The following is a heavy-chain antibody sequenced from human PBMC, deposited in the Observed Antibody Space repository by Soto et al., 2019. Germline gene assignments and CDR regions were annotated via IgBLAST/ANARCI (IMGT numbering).Heavy chain of an antibody. CDR1: GFTFSSYA. Sequence: SGGSLRLSCAASGFTFSSYAMTWVRQAPGKGLEWVSEISGSGGSTYYADSVKGRFTISRDNSKNTLYLQMNSLRAEDTAVYYSAKTGFCSGGSCYGYFDYWGQGTLVTVSS. J-gene: IGHJ4*02. V-gene: IGHV3-23*01. CDR2: ISGSGGST. D-gene: IGHD2-15*01. CDR3: AKTGFCSGGSCYGYFDY.